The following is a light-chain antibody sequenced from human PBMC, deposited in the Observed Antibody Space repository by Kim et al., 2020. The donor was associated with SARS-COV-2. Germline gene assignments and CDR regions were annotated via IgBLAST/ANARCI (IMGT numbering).Light chain of an antibody. J-gene: IGLJ2*01. CDR2: PKN. Sequence: SSELTQDPAVSVALGQTVRITCQGDSLRTYYASWYQQKPGQAPALVIYPKNNRPSGIPDRFSGSSSENTASLTITGAQAEDEADYYCKSRDTSGDRLVFGGGTKLTVL. CDR3: KSRDTSGDRLV. CDR1: SLRTYY. V-gene: IGLV3-19*01.